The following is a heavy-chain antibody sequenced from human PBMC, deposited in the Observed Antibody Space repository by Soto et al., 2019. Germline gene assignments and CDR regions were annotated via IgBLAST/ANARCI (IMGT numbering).Heavy chain of an antibody. V-gene: IGHV1-8*01. D-gene: IGHD2-2*01. CDR1: GYTFTSYA. J-gene: IGHJ3*02. CDR2: MNPNSGNT. Sequence: ASVKVSCKASGYTFTSYAINWVRQAPGQGLEWMGWMNPNSGNTGYAQKFQGRVTMTRNTSRSTAYMELSSLRSEDTAVDYCARVFRKGRNRPAASRSRAFDIWGQGTMVTVSS. CDR3: ARVFRKGRNRPAASRSRAFDI.